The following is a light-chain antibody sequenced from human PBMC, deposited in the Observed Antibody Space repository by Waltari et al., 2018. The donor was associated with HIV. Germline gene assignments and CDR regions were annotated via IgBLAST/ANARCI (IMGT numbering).Light chain of an antibody. CDR2: KDT. CDR3: QSADTSGTRV. J-gene: IGLJ1*01. Sequence: SFELTQPPSVSVSPGQTAKSTCSGDALAKHYTYWYQQKPGQAPVVVIYKDTERPSGIPERFSGSSSGTTVTLTISGVQAEDEADYYCQSADTSGTRVFGSGTKVTVL. CDR1: ALAKHY. V-gene: IGLV3-25*03.